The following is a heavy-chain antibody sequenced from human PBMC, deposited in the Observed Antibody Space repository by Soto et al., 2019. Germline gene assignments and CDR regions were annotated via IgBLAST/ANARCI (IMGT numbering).Heavy chain of an antibody. D-gene: IGHD1-1*01. V-gene: IGHV3-9*01. CDR2: ISWNADNI. CDR3: TKASFVTAWNPSDY. Sequence: EVQLVESGGGFVQPGRSLRLSCAASGFTFDDFAMHWVRQAPGKGLEWVSGISWNADNIAYADSVKGRFTISRDNAKNSLYLQMNSLRPEDTALDYCTKASFVTAWNPSDYWGQGTLVTVSS. J-gene: IGHJ4*02. CDR1: GFTFDDFA.